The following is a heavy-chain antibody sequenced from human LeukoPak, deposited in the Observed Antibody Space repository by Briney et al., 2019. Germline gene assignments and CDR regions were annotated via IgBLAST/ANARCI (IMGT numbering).Heavy chain of an antibody. D-gene: IGHD2-15*01. CDR3: AKARGEQNGGSNY. Sequence: GGSLRLSCATSGFIFSSYAMSWVRQAPGRGLEWVSSISGSGGSIYYADSVKGRFTISRDNSKNTLYLQMNSLRAEDTAVYYCAKARGEQNGGSNYWGQGTQVIVSS. CDR2: ISGSGGSI. V-gene: IGHV3-23*01. CDR1: GFIFSSYA. J-gene: IGHJ4*02.